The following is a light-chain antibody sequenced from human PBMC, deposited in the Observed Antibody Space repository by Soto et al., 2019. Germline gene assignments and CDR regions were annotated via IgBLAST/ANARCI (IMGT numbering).Light chain of an antibody. V-gene: IGLV2-14*01. J-gene: IGLJ2*01. CDR1: SSDVGGYNY. Sequence: QSALTQPASVSRSPGQSITISCTGTSSDVGGYNYVSWYQLHPGKAPKLMIYDVSNRPSGVSNRFSGSKSGNTASLTISGLQAEDEADYYCNSYTSTSTHVVFGGGTKLTVL. CDR2: DVS. CDR3: NSYTSTSTHVV.